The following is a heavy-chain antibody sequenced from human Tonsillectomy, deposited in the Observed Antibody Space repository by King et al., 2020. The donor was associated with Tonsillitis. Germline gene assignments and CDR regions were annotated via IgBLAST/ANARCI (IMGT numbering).Heavy chain of an antibody. Sequence: VQLPQWGAGLLKPSETLSLTCGVYGGSFSGYYWSWIRQPPGKGLEWIGEINHSGSTNYNPSLKSRVTISVDTSENQFSLKLSSVTAADTAVYYCARGNVAGTTRTYYYHGLDVWGQGTTVTVSS. CDR1: GGSFSGYY. D-gene: IGHD6-19*01. CDR2: INHSGST. V-gene: IGHV4-34*01. J-gene: IGHJ6*02. CDR3: ARGNVAGTTRTYYYHGLDV.